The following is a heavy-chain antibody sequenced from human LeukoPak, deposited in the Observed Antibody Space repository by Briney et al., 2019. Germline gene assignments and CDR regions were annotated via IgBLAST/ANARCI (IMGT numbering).Heavy chain of an antibody. CDR1: GFTFSSYS. Sequence: PGGSLRLSCAASGFTFSSYSMNWVRQAPGKGLEWVSYISSSSSTIYYADSVKGRFTISRDNAKNSLYLQMNSLRAEDTAVYYCARVYCSSTSCYWEYFQHWGQGTLVTVSS. CDR3: ARVYCSSTSCYWEYFQH. CDR2: ISSSSSTI. D-gene: IGHD2-2*01. J-gene: IGHJ1*01. V-gene: IGHV3-48*04.